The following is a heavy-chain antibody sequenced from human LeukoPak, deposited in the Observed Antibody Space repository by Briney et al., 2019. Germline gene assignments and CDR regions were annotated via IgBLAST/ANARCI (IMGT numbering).Heavy chain of an antibody. CDR2: INPNSGGT. CDR3: ARDPLPGVAVARVFDY. Sequence: ASVKVSCKASGYTFTGYYMHWARQAPGQGLEWMGWINPNSGGTNYAQKFQGRVTMTRDTSISTAYMELSRLRSDDTAVYYCARDPLPGVAVARVFDYWGQGTLVTVSS. D-gene: IGHD6-19*01. J-gene: IGHJ4*02. CDR1: GYTFTGYY. V-gene: IGHV1-2*02.